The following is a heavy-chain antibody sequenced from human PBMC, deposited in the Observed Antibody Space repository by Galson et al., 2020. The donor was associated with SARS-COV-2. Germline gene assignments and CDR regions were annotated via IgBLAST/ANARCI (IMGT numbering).Heavy chain of an antibody. D-gene: IGHD3-16*01. CDR2: INPSGGIT. CDR1: GYTFTRYY. J-gene: IGHJ4*02. CDR3: ARDPPPYGRFDY. V-gene: IGHV1-46*01. Sequence: ASVKVSCKASGYTFTRYYMHWVRQAPGQGLEWMGIINPSGGITHYAQKFQGRVTMTRDTSTSTVYMELSSLRSEDTAVYYCARDPPPYGRFDYWGQGTLVTVSS.